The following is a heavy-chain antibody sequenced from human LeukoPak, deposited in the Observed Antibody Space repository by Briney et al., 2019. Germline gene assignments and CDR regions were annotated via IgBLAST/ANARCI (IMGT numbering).Heavy chain of an antibody. CDR3: ARHLTKVYDSSGYEDY. Sequence: PSETLSLTCTVSGGSISSSSYYWGWIRQPPGKGLEWIGSIYYSGSTYYNPSLKSRVTISVDTSKNQFSLNLSSVTAADTAVYYCARHLTKVYDSSGYEDYWGQGTLVTVSS. CDR1: GGSISSSSYY. J-gene: IGHJ4*02. CDR2: IYYSGST. D-gene: IGHD3-22*01. V-gene: IGHV4-39*01.